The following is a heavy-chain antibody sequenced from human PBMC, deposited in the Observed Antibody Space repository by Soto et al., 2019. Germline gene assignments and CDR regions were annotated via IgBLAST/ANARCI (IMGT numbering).Heavy chain of an antibody. CDR3: ARTGYSSGWYYFDY. CDR2: INSDGSST. D-gene: IGHD6-19*01. J-gene: IGHJ4*02. Sequence: PGGSLRLSCAASGFTFSSCWMHWVRQAPGKGLVWVSRINSDGSSTSYADSVQGRFTISRDNAKNTLYLQMNSLRAEDTAVYYCARTGYSSGWYYFDYWGQGTLVTVSS. V-gene: IGHV3-74*01. CDR1: GFTFSSCW.